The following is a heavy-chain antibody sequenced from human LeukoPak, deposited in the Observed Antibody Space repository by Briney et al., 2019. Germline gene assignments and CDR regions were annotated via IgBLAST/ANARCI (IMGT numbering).Heavy chain of an antibody. D-gene: IGHD5-12*01. Sequence: GGTLRLSCAASGFTFSSYGMSWVRQAPGKRLEWVSAISGSGGSTYYADSVKGRFTISRDNSKNTLYLQMNSLRAEDTAVYYCARAIVRRGYSGYDRLRSLALPFDPWGQGTLVTVSS. CDR3: ARAIVRRGYSGYDRLRSLALPFDP. CDR1: GFTFSSYG. V-gene: IGHV3-23*01. CDR2: ISGSGGST. J-gene: IGHJ5*02.